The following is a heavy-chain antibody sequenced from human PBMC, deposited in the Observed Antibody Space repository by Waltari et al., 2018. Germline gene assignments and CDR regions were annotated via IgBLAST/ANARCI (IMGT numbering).Heavy chain of an antibody. D-gene: IGHD5-12*01. V-gene: IGHV3-43*01. J-gene: IGHJ4*01. CDR1: GFVFDEFT. CDR3: ATSDYAGKGDY. CDR2: NSWDGGDT. Sequence: EVNLVESGGAVVQPGGSLRLSCTASGFVFDEFTMQWVRQVPGGVREWVALNSWDGGDTYYADSVKGRFTISRDNSRNSLYLEMKTLTLEDTALYYCATSDYAGKGDYWGHGTLVTVSS.